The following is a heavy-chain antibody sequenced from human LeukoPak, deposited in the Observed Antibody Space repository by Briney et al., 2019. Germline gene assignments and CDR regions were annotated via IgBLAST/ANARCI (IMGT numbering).Heavy chain of an antibody. V-gene: IGHV3-66*01. CDR1: GFTVSSNY. CDR3: ARSPTAINGYFDP. J-gene: IGHJ5*02. D-gene: IGHD2-2*01. Sequence: TGGPLRLSCAASGFTVSSNYMSWVRQAPGKGLEWVSVIYSGGSTYYADSVKGRFTISRDNSKNTLYLQMNSLRAEDTAVYYCARSPTAINGYFDPWGQGTLVTVSS. CDR2: IYSGGST.